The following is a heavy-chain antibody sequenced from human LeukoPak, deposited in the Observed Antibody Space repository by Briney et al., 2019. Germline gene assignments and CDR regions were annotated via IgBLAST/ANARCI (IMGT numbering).Heavy chain of an antibody. J-gene: IGHJ6*03. V-gene: IGHV5-51*01. D-gene: IGHD3-10*01. CDR1: GYSFTSYW. CDR2: IYPGDSDT. CDR3: ARPSFYGSGSYYNRYYMDV. Sequence: GESLKISCKGSGYSFTSYWIGWVRQMPGKGLEWVGIIYPGDSDTRYSPSFQGQVTISADKSISTAYLQWSSLKASDTAMYYCARPSFYGSGSYYNRYYMDVWGKGTTVTVSS.